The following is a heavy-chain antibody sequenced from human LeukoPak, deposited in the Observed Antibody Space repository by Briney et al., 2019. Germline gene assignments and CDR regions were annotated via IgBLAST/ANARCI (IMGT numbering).Heavy chain of an antibody. CDR1: GGSFSGYY. CDR3: ARGPRYYGSGSYFPRNYYYYYYMDV. J-gene: IGHJ6*03. CDR2: INHSGST. D-gene: IGHD3-10*01. V-gene: IGHV4-34*01. Sequence: PSETLSLTCAVYGGSFSGYYWSWIRQPPGKGLEWIGEINHSGSTNYNPSLKSRVTISVDTSKNQFSLKLSSVTAADTAVYYCARGPRYYGSGSYFPRNYYYYYYMDVWGKGTTVTVS.